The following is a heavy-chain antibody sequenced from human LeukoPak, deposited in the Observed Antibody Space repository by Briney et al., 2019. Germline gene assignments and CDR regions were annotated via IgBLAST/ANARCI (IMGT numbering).Heavy chain of an antibody. Sequence: GGSLRLSCAASGFTFSSYSMNWVRQAPGKGLEWVSSISSSSSYIYYADSVKGRFTISRDNAKNSLSLQMNSLRAEDTAVYYCAREWFCSGTRCYDFRDVGGNYLDYWGQGTLVTVSS. D-gene: IGHD2-2*01. J-gene: IGHJ4*02. CDR1: GFTFSSYS. V-gene: IGHV3-21*01. CDR3: AREWFCSGTRCYDFRDVGGNYLDY. CDR2: ISSSSSYI.